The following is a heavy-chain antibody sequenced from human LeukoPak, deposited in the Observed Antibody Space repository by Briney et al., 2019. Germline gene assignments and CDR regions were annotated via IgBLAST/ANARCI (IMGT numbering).Heavy chain of an antibody. V-gene: IGHV3-48*02. Sequence: GGSLRLSCAASGFTFSSYSMNWVRQAPGKGLDWVSYISSSSSTIYYADSVQGRFTISRDNAKNSLFLQMNSLRDEDTAVFYCARDLSDYGVTRFDYWGQGTLVTVSS. CDR2: ISSSSSTI. CDR1: GFTFSSYS. D-gene: IGHD4-17*01. J-gene: IGHJ4*02. CDR3: ARDLSDYGVTRFDY.